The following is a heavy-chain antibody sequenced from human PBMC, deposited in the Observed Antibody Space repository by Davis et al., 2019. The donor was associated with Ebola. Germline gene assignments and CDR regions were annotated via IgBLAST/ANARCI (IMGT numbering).Heavy chain of an antibody. CDR2: IYPGDSDT. D-gene: IGHD3-16*01. CDR1: GYSFTSYW. V-gene: IGHV5-51*01. Sequence: PGGSLRLSCKGSGYSFTSYWIGWVRQMPGKGLEWMGIIYPGDSDTRYSPSFQGQVTISADKSISTAYLQWSSLKASDTAMYYCARRGGGYYYYMDVWGKGTTVTVSS. J-gene: IGHJ6*03. CDR3: ARRGGGYYYYMDV.